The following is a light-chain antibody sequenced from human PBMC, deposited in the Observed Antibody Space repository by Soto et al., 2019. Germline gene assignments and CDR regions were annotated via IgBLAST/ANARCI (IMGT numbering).Light chain of an antibody. Sequence: QSALTQPASVSGSPGQSITISCAGTRDDIGAYDYVSWYQQHPGNAPKLLVYEVTNRPSGVSDRFSGSTSGNTASLTISGFQAVDEADYYCNSYTNSSAVVFGGQTK. V-gene: IGLV2-14*01. CDR2: EVT. CDR1: RDDIGAYDY. J-gene: IGLJ2*01. CDR3: NSYTNSSAVV.